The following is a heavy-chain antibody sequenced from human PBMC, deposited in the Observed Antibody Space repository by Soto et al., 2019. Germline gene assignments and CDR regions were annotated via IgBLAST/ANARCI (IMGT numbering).Heavy chain of an antibody. V-gene: IGHV4-59*08. CDR1: GGSISSYY. Sequence: SETLSLTCTVSGGSISSYYWSWIRQPPGKGLEWIGYIYYSGSTNYNPSLKSRVNISVDTSKNQFSLKLSSVTAADTFVYFCARGRGYSGYDWASRFDSWGQGTLVTVSS. CDR2: IYYSGST. CDR3: ARGRGYSGYDWASRFDS. D-gene: IGHD5-12*01. J-gene: IGHJ4*02.